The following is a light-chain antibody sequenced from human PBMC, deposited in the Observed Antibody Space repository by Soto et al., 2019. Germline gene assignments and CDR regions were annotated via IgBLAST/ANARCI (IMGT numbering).Light chain of an antibody. CDR3: QSYDTIYGV. CDR1: SSNIGGGND. V-gene: IGLV1-40*01. J-gene: IGLJ3*02. CDR2: GNN. Sequence: QSVLTQPPSVSGAPGQRVTISCTGSSSNIGGGNDVHWYQQFPGTDPKLLIYGNNMRPPGVPERFSGSKSGTSASLAITGLEAEDEADYSCQSYDTIYGVFGGGTKVTVL.